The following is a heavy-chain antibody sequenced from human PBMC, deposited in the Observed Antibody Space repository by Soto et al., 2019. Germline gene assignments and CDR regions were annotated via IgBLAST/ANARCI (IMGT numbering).Heavy chain of an antibody. CDR2: SSGSGGST. Sequence: PGGSLRLSCAASGFTFSSYAMSWVRQAPGKGLEWVSASSGSGGSTYYADSVKGRFTISRDNSKNTLYLQMNSLRAEDTAVYYCAECYDFWSDYLFDYWGQGTLVTVSS. CDR3: AECYDFWSDYLFDY. J-gene: IGHJ4*02. V-gene: IGHV3-23*01. D-gene: IGHD3-3*01. CDR1: GFTFSSYA.